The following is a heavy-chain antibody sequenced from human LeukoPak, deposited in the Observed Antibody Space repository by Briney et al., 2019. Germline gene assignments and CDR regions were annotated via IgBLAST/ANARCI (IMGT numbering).Heavy chain of an antibody. V-gene: IGHV3-53*01. D-gene: IGHD4-17*01. CDR3: ARDGYGDYEGNHDAFDI. CDR1: EFSVGSNY. CDR2: IYSGGST. Sequence: PGGSLRLSCAASEFSVGSNYMTWVRQAPGKGLEWVSLIYSGGSTYYADSVMGRFTISRDNAKNSLYLQKKSLRGEDTAVYYCARDGYGDYEGNHDAFDIWGQGTMVTVSS. J-gene: IGHJ3*02.